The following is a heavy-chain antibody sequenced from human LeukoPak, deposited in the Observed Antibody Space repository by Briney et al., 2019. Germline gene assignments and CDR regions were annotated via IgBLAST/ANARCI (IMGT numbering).Heavy chain of an antibody. J-gene: IGHJ4*02. CDR1: GFTVSSNY. CDR3: ARGEGGIAAAGTDF. Sequence: GGTLRLSCAASGFTVSSNYMSWVRQAPGKGPEWVSVIYSGGSTYYADSVKGRFTISRDNSKNTLYLQMNSLRADDTAVYYCARGEGGIAAAGTDFWGQGTLVTVSS. D-gene: IGHD6-13*01. CDR2: IYSGGST. V-gene: IGHV3-66*01.